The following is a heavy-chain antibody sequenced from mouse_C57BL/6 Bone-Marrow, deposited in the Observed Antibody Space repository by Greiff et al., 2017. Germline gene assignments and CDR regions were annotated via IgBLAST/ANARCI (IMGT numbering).Heavy chain of an antibody. CDR1: GYTFTSYW. CDR3: DIDGPNWYFDV. CDR2: IHPNSGST. J-gene: IGHJ1*03. Sequence: QVQLQQPGAELVQPGASVKLSCKASGYTFTSYWMHWVKQRPGQGLEWIGMIHPNSGSTNYNEKFKSKATLTVDKSSSTAYMQLSSLTSEDSAVYYCDIDGPNWYFDVWGTGTTVTVTS. V-gene: IGHV1-64*01. D-gene: IGHD2-3*01.